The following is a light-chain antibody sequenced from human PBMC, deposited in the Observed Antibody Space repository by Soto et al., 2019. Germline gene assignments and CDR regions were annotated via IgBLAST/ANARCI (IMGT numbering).Light chain of an antibody. CDR2: GAS. V-gene: IGKV3-20*01. Sequence: EIVLTQSPGTLSLSPGERATLFCRASQSVTNNYLAWYHQIPGQPPRLLIYGASSRATGIPDRFSGSGSGTDFTLTISRLEPEDFAVYYCQLYGSSRTFGQGTKVDI. CDR3: QLYGSSRT. CDR1: QSVTNNY. J-gene: IGKJ1*01.